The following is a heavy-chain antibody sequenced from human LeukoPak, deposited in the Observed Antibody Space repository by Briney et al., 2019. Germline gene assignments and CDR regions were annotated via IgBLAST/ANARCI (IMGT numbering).Heavy chain of an antibody. CDR2: IYYSGST. Sequence: SETLSLTCTVSGGPISSYYWSWIRQPPGKGLEWIGYIYYSGSTNYNPSLKSRVTISVDTSKNQFSLKLSSVTAADTAVYYCARGLVVGSSSSGPWAYNWFDPWGQGTLVTVSS. D-gene: IGHD6-6*01. CDR3: ARGLVVGSSSSGPWAYNWFDP. J-gene: IGHJ5*02. CDR1: GGPISSYY. V-gene: IGHV4-59*12.